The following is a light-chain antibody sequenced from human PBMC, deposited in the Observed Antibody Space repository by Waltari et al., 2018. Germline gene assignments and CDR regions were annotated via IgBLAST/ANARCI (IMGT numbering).Light chain of an antibody. V-gene: IGKV4-1*01. CDR3: QQYRSTLWT. CDR1: QSVLFSTNNKNY. J-gene: IGKJ1*01. Sequence: EIVMSQSPDPLAVYLGERATITCMSDQSVLFSTNNKNYLVGYEQKTGQPPKILFYWASTRGSGVPDRFSGSGSGTDFTLTISSLQAEDVAVYYCQQYRSTLWTFGQGTRVEIK. CDR2: WAS.